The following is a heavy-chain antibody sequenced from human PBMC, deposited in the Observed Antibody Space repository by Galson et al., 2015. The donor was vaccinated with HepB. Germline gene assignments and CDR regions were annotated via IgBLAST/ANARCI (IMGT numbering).Heavy chain of an antibody. CDR1: GFTFSSYG. V-gene: IGHV3-33*01. D-gene: IGHD4-17*01. CDR3: AREGFPDYGDYEHFQH. Sequence: SLRLSCAASGFTFSSYGMHWVRQAPGKGLEWVAVIWYDGSNKYYADSVKGRFTISRDNSKNTLYLQMNSLRAEDTAVYYCAREGFPDYGDYEHFQHWGQGTLVTVSS. CDR2: IWYDGSNK. J-gene: IGHJ1*01.